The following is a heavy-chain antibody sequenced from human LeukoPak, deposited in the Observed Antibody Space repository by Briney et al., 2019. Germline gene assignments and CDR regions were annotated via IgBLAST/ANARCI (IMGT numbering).Heavy chain of an antibody. CDR1: GFSLSTIGVG. Sequence: SGPTLVKPTQTLTLTCTFSGFSLSTIGVGVGWIRQPPGKALEWLALIYWDGDKRYSPSLNSRLTITKDTSKNQVVLTMTNMGPVDTAKYYCAHLFYSPYYYGPGSYYRPNWFDPWGQGTLVTVSS. J-gene: IGHJ5*02. V-gene: IGHV2-5*02. D-gene: IGHD3-10*01. CDR3: AHLFYSPYYYGPGSYYRPNWFDP. CDR2: IYWDGDK.